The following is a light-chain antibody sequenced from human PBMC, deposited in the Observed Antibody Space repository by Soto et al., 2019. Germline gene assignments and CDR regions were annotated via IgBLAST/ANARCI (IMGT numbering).Light chain of an antibody. Sequence: QLVLTQSPSASASLGASVKLTCTLSSGHSNYVIAWHQQQPEKGPRYLMKLTSDGSHSKGDGIPDRFSGSSSGAERYLTISSLQSEDEADYSCQTWDTGIRVFGGGTKLTVL. J-gene: IGLJ2*01. V-gene: IGLV4-69*01. CDR3: QTWDTGIRV. CDR2: LTSDGSH. CDR1: SGHSNYV.